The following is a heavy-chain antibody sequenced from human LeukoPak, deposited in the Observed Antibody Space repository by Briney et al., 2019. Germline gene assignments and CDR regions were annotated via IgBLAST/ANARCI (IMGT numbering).Heavy chain of an antibody. CDR1: GGSFSGYY. CDR3: ATQPIPLYGETYMPRVFDY. J-gene: IGHJ4*02. CDR2: INHSGST. V-gene: IGHV4-34*01. Sequence: PSETLSLTRAVYGGSFSGYYWSWIRQPPGKGLEWIGEINHSGSTNYNPSLKSRVTISVDTSKNQFSLKLSSVTAADTAVYYCATQPIPLYGETYMPRVFDYWGQGTLVTVSS. D-gene: IGHD2-21*01.